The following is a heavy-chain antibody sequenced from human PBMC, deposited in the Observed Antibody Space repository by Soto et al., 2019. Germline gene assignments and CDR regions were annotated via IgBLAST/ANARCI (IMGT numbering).Heavy chain of an antibody. D-gene: IGHD3-3*01. CDR1: GGAISGYY. J-gene: IGHJ5*02. CDR3: ARGQRFSDWFDP. CDR2: IYSSGST. V-gene: IGHV4-4*07. Sequence: SETLSLTCTVTGGAISGYYWTWIRQSDGEGLEWIGRIYSSGSTNYNPSLKSRVTIPLDTSMNYFSLRLSSVTAADTAVYYCARGQRFSDWFDPWGQGTLVTVSS.